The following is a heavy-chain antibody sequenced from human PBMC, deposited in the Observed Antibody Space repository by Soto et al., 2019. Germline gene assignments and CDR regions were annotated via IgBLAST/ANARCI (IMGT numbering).Heavy chain of an antibody. V-gene: IGHV1-18*01. Sequence: GASVKVSCKASGYTFTSYGISWVRQAPGQGLEWMGWISAYNGNTNYAQKLQGRVTMTTDTSTSTAYMELRSLRSDDTAVYYCARSPGYYDILTGYLDYWGQGTLVTVSS. J-gene: IGHJ4*02. CDR1: GYTFTSYG. D-gene: IGHD3-9*01. CDR2: ISAYNGNT. CDR3: ARSPGYYDILTGYLDY.